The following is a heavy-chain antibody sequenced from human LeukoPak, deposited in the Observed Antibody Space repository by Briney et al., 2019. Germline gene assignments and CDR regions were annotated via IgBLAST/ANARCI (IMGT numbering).Heavy chain of an antibody. D-gene: IGHD6-6*01. CDR1: GGSISTSNYY. CDR2: IFYSGST. Sequence: SETLSLTCTVSGGSISTSNYYWGWIRQPPGKGLEWIGDIFYSGSTYYSPSLRSRVTISLDTSRNQFSLKLNSVTAADTAVYYCARVGSSSESGMDVWGKGATVTVSS. V-gene: IGHV4-39*07. CDR3: ARVGSSSESGMDV. J-gene: IGHJ6*03.